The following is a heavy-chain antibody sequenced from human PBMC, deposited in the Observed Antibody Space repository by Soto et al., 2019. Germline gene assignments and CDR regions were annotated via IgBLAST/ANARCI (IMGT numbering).Heavy chain of an antibody. CDR2: IYYSGST. V-gene: IGHV4-39*01. CDR1: GGSISSSSYY. Sequence: QLQLQESGPGLVKPSETLSLTCTVSGGSISSSSYYWGWIRQPPGKGLEWIGSIYYSGSTYYNPSLKSRVPISVDTSKNQFSLKLSSVTSADTAVYDCARHKKDPWRVKVTVLDYWGQGTLVTVSS. J-gene: IGHJ4*02. D-gene: IGHD5-18*01. CDR3: ARHKKDPWRVKVTVLDY.